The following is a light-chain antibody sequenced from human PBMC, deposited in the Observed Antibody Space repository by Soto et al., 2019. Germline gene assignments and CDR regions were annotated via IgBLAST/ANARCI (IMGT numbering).Light chain of an antibody. Sequence: EIVMTQSPTTLSVSPGERATLSCRASQSVSSNLAWYQQKPGQAPRLLMYGASTMATGIPARFRGSGSGTAFTLTISSLQSEDFEVYYCQQYKNWPITFGQGTRLDIK. CDR3: QQYKNWPIT. CDR2: GAS. V-gene: IGKV3D-15*01. J-gene: IGKJ5*01. CDR1: QSVSSN.